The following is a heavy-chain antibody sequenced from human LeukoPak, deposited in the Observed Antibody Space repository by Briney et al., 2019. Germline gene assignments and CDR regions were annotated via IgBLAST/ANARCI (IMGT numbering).Heavy chain of an antibody. CDR3: ARGGSIYYGSGSYYADGGSSNWFDP. D-gene: IGHD3-10*01. CDR2: ISYDGSNK. J-gene: IGHJ5*02. V-gene: IGHV3-30*04. CDR1: GFTFSSYA. Sequence: GGSLRLSCAASGFTFSSYAMHWVRQAPGKGLEWVAVISYDGSNKYYADSVKGRFTISRDNAKNSLYLQMNSLRAEDTAVYYCARGGSIYYGSGSYYADGGSSNWFDPWGQGTLVTVSS.